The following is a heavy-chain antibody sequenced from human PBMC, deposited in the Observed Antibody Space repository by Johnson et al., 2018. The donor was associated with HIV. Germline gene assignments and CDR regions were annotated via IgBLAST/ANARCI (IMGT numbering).Heavy chain of an antibody. Sequence: HVQLVESGGGVVQPGTSLRLSCAASGFTFSSYTMHWVRQAPGKGLEWVSLIYSGDNTKYADSVKGRFIISRDNSKNTLYLQMNTLRAEDTAVYYCAKDLTSFIVGANDAFDIWGQGTMVTVSS. CDR1: GFTFSSYT. CDR2: IYSGDNT. J-gene: IGHJ3*02. V-gene: IGHV3-NL1*01. CDR3: AKDLTSFIVGANDAFDI. D-gene: IGHD1-26*01.